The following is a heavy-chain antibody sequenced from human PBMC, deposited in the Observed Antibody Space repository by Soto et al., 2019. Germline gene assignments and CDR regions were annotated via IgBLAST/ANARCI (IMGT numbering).Heavy chain of an antibody. Sequence: PGGSLRLSCAASGFTFSSYGMHWVRQAPGKGLEWVAVIWYDGSNKYYADSVKGRFTISRDNSKNTLYLQMNSLRAEDTAVYYCARTNSGYSYLEAFDIWGQGTMVTVSS. D-gene: IGHD5-18*01. CDR1: GFTFSSYG. J-gene: IGHJ3*02. CDR3: ARTNSGYSYLEAFDI. V-gene: IGHV3-33*01. CDR2: IWYDGSNK.